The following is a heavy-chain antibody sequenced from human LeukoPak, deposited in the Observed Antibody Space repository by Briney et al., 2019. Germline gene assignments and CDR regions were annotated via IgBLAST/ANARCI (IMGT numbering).Heavy chain of an antibody. CDR1: GYTFTSYP. Sequence: ASVKVSCKASGYTFTSYPISWVRQAPGQGLEWMGWITTYNGNTNYAQKLQGRVTMTTDTSTSTAYMDLRGLRSDDTAVYYCARGYDYGDYVGDFDYWAREPWSPSPQ. CDR3: ARGYDYGDYVGDFDY. V-gene: IGHV1-18*01. D-gene: IGHD4-17*01. J-gene: IGHJ4*02. CDR2: ITTYNGNT.